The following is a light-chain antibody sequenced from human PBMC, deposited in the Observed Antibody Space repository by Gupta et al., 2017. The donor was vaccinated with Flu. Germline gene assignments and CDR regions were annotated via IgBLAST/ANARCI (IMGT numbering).Light chain of an antibody. J-gene: IGKJ1*01. CDR2: HAS. CDR3: QHYGTSLT. CDR1: QSVPSNY. Sequence: DIVLTQSPGTLPLSPGEGATLSCRASQSVPSNYLAWFQQRPGQAPRLVIYHASNRATGIAARFSGSGSGTDFTLTISRLEPEDFAVYYCQHYGTSLTFGQGTKVEIK. V-gene: IGKV3-20*01.